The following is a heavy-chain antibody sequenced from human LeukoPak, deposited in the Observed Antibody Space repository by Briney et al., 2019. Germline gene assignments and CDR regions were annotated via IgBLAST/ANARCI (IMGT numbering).Heavy chain of an antibody. CDR2: INPSGGST. CDR1: GYTFINYY. V-gene: IGHV1-46*01. Sequence: APVKGSCKASGYTFINYYIHWVRQAPGQRLEWMGIINPSGGSTTYAQKIQGRVTLTRDTSTSTVYMELSSLRSEDTSVYYCAREGYGSGRRLGMDVWGQGTTVTVSS. J-gene: IGHJ6*02. CDR3: AREGYGSGRRLGMDV. D-gene: IGHD3-10*01.